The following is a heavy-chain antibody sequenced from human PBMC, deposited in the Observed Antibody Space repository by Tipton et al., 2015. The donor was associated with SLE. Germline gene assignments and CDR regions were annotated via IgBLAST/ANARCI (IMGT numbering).Heavy chain of an antibody. V-gene: IGHV4-4*02. CDR3: AREPPITGTPFDY. CDR1: GFIVSSHY. J-gene: IGHJ4*02. Sequence: SLRLSCAASGFIVSSHYMNWVRQAPGKGLEWIGEIYQSGSTNYNPSLKSRVTISVDKSKNQFSLKLTSMTAADTAVYYCAREPPITGTPFDYWGQGTLVTVSS. CDR2: IYQSGST. D-gene: IGHD1-20*01.